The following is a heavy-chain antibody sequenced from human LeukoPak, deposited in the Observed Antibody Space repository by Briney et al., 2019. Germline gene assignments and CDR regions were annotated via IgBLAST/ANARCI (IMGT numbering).Heavy chain of an antibody. V-gene: IGHV1-69*13. Sequence: SVKVSCKTSGGTFSSYAISWVRQAPGQGLEWMGGIIPIFGTANYAQKCQGRVTITADESTSTAYMELSSLRSEDTAVYYCARETLGYCSSTSCYRRKRGYYFDYWGQGTLVTVSS. CDR1: GGTFSSYA. D-gene: IGHD2-2*02. J-gene: IGHJ4*02. CDR2: IIPIFGTA. CDR3: ARETLGYCSSTSCYRRKRGYYFDY.